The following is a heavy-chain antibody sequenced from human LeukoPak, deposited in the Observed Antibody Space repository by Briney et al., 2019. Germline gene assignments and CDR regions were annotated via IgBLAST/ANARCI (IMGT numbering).Heavy chain of an antibody. J-gene: IGHJ4*02. V-gene: IGHV3-30*04. CDR2: ISYDGSNK. D-gene: IGHD6-13*01. CDR1: GFTFSSYE. CDR3: ARDETLYSSSWSGVDY. Sequence: GALRLSCAASGFTFSSYEMNWVRQAPGKGLEWVAVISYDGSNKYYADSVKGRFTISRDNSKNTLYLQMNSLRAEDTAVYYCARDETLYSSSWSGVDYWGQGTLVTVSS.